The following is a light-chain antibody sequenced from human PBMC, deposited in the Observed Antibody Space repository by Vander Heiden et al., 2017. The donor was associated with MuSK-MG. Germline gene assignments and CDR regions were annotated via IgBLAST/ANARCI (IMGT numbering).Light chain of an antibody. J-gene: IGKJ1*01. CDR2: DAS. CDR1: QSVSTW. Sequence: DIQMTQSSSTLPASVGDTVTLTCRASQSVSTWVAWYQQKPGRAPKLLIFDASSLEGGVPSRFSGSGSGTEFTLTISSLQPDDFATYYCQQYDSDLGTFGQGTKVEIK. V-gene: IGKV1-5*01. CDR3: QQYDSDLGT.